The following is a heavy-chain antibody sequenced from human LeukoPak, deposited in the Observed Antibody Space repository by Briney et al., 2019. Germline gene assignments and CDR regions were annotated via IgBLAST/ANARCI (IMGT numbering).Heavy chain of an antibody. CDR3: ARDNEYSSGWLGDY. J-gene: IGHJ4*02. V-gene: IGHV1-2*02. CDR1: GYTFTGYY. CDR2: INPNSGGT. D-gene: IGHD6-19*01. Sequence: ASVKVSCKASGYTFTGYYMHWVRQAPGQGLEWMGWINPNSGGTNYAQKFQGRVTMTRDTSISTAYMELSRLRSDDTAVYYCARDNEYSSGWLGDYWGQGTLVTVSS.